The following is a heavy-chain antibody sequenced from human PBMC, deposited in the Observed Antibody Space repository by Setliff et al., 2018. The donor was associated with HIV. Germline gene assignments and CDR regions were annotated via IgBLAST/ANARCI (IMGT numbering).Heavy chain of an antibody. D-gene: IGHD7-27*01. CDR3: AKLSGLVDS. CDR1: GYSISSRYY. Sequence: SETLSLTCAVSGYSISSRYYWGWIRQPPGKGLEWMGSMSHSGTADYSPSLRSRVTISLDTSKNQFSLKLRSVTAADTAVYYCAKLSGLVDSWGQGTLVTVSS. CDR2: MSHSGTA. V-gene: IGHV4-38-2*01. J-gene: IGHJ4*02.